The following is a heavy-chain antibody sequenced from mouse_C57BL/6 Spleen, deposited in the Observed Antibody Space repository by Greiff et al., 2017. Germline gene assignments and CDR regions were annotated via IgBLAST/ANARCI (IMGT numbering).Heavy chain of an antibody. D-gene: IGHD2-3*01. V-gene: IGHV5-9*01. CDR1: GFTFSSYT. CDR3: ARHAPRLYDGPGDYYAMDY. J-gene: IGHJ4*01. Sequence: EVHLVESGGGLVKPGGSLKLSCAASGFTFSSYTMSWVRQTPEKRLEWVATISGGGGNTYYPDSVKGRFTISRDNAKNTLYLQMSSLRSEDTALYYCARHAPRLYDGPGDYYAMDYWGQGTSVTVSS. CDR2: ISGGGGNT.